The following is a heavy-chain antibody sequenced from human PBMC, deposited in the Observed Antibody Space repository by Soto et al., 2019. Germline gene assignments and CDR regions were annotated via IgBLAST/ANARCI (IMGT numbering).Heavy chain of an antibody. V-gene: IGHV3-30*18. CDR3: GNRQHPYCSGGTCLTRPPLDS. J-gene: IGHJ4*02. D-gene: IGHD2-15*01. CDR1: GVTFSKYG. CDR2: ISYDGTNQ. Sequence: PGGSLRLSCAASGVTFSKYGMHWGRQAPGEGREWGAGISYDGTNQYYADPVKGRFTISRDTSNNTLFLQMNSLRADDTAVYYCGNRQHPYCSGGTCLTRPPLDSWGQGTLVTVPS.